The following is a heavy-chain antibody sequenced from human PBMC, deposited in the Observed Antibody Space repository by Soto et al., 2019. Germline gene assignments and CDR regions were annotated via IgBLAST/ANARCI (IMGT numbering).Heavy chain of an antibody. J-gene: IGHJ4*02. CDR2: ISADNGNT. Sequence: QVQLVQSGAEEKKPGASVKVSCKASGYTFTNNVMHWVRQAPGQRLEWMGWISADNGNTKYSQKFQGRVTITRDTSANIASMELSSLRSEDTAVYYCARGEKGTISDYWGQGTLVTVSS. CDR1: GYTFTNNV. D-gene: IGHD1-1*01. CDR3: ARGEKGTISDY. V-gene: IGHV1-3*05.